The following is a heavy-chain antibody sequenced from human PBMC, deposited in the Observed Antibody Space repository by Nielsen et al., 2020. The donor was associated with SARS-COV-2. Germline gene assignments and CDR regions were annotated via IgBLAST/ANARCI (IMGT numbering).Heavy chain of an antibody. J-gene: IGHJ4*02. Sequence: AGSLRLSCAASGFTFSSYSMNWVRQAPGKGLEWVSSISSSSSYIYYADSVKGRFTISRDNAKNSLYLQMNSLRAEDTAVYYCATFHYYDSSAFDYWGQGTLVTVSS. D-gene: IGHD3-22*01. CDR1: GFTFSSYS. V-gene: IGHV3-21*01. CDR2: ISSSSSYI. CDR3: ATFHYYDSSAFDY.